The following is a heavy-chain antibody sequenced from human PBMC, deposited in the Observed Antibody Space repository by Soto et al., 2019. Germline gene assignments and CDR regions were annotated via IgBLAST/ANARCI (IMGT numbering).Heavy chain of an antibody. V-gene: IGHV1-3*01. J-gene: IGHJ6*02. CDR3: ARGKGMEENYYYYGLDI. CDR1: GYTFTTNA. Sequence: SAEVSWEACGYTFTTNARRWVHQAKGQSLEWMGWINGGTGQTKHSQRFQGRVNITRDTSASTAYMELSSLRSEDTAVYYCARGKGMEENYYYYGLDIWGQGTTVTVPS. CDR2: INGGTGQT. D-gene: IGHD1-1*01.